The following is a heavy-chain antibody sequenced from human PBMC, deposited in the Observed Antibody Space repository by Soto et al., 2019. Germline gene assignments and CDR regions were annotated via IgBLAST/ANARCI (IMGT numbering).Heavy chain of an antibody. Sequence: EVQLLESGGGLVQPGGSLRLSCAASGFIFSSYAMSWVRQAPGKGLEWVSGISGSDSSTYYADSVKGRFTISRDNSKSTLYLQMNSLRAEDTAVYYCAKVVGSFWGQGTLVTVSS. D-gene: IGHD3-10*01. CDR2: ISGSDSST. J-gene: IGHJ4*02. V-gene: IGHV3-23*01. CDR3: AKVVGSF. CDR1: GFIFSSYA.